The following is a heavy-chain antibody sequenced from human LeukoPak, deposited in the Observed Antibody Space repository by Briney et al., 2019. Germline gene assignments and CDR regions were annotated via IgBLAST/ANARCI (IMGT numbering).Heavy chain of an antibody. CDR3: ARKYGVSRGGY. V-gene: IGHV1-2*02. CDR1: GYTFTGYY. D-gene: IGHD2-8*01. CDR2: INPNSGST. J-gene: IGHJ4*02. Sequence: ASVKVSCKASGYTFTGYYMHWVRQAPGQGLEWMGWINPNSGSTNYAQKFQGRVTMTRDTSISTAYMELSSLRSDDTAVYYCARKYGVSRGGYRGPGDLVTVSS.